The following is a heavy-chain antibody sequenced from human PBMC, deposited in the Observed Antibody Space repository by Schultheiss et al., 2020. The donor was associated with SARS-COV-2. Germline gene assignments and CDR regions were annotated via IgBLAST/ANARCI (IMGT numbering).Heavy chain of an antibody. V-gene: IGHV3-74*01. CDR3: AGSPMVRGVLGY. J-gene: IGHJ4*02. Sequence: GGSLRLSCAASGFTFSSYAMSWVRQAPGKGLVWVSRINEDGTTTNYADSVKGRFTISRDNAKKTLYLQMNSLRAEDTAVYYCAGSPMVRGVLGYWGQGTLVTVSS. D-gene: IGHD3-10*01. CDR2: INEDGTTT. CDR1: GFTFSSYA.